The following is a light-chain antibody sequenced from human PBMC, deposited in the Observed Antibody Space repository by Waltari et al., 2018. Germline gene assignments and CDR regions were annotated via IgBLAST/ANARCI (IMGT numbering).Light chain of an antibody. CDR1: QSISSW. Sequence: DIQMTQSPCTLSASVGDRVTITCRASQSISSWLAWYQQKPGKAPKLLIYDASSLESGVPSRFSGSGSGTEFTLTISSLQPDDFATYYCQQYNSYSVTFGQGTKVEIK. CDR2: DAS. CDR3: QQYNSYSVT. V-gene: IGKV1-5*01. J-gene: IGKJ1*01.